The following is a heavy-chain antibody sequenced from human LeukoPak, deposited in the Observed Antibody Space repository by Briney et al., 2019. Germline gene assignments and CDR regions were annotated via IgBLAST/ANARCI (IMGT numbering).Heavy chain of an antibody. Sequence: GSLRLSCAASGFTFSSYAMSWVRQAPGKGLEWVSVIYSGGSTYYADSVKGRFTISRDNSKNTLYLQMNSLRAEDTAVYYCAKGYCSSTSCYKGGTDYWGQGTLVAVSS. CDR3: AKGYCSSTSCYKGGTDY. J-gene: IGHJ4*02. D-gene: IGHD2-2*02. V-gene: IGHV3-23*03. CDR2: IYSGGST. CDR1: GFTFSSYA.